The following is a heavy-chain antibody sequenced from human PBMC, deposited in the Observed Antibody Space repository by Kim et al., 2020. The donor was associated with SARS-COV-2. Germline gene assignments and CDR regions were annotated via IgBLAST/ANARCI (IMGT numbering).Heavy chain of an antibody. CDR1: GGSISSYY. Sequence: SETLSLTCTVSGGSISSYYWSWIRQPPGKGLEWIGYIYYSGSTNYNPSFKSRVTISVDTSKNQFSLKLSSVTAADTAVYYCARGRPSGYYYDSSGHGGFDPWGQGTLVTVSS. V-gene: IGHV4-59*13. CDR3: ARGRPSGYYYDSSGHGGFDP. D-gene: IGHD3-22*01. J-gene: IGHJ5*02. CDR2: IYYSGST.